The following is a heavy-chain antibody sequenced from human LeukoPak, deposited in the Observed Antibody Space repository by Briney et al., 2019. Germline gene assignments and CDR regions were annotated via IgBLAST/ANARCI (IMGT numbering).Heavy chain of an antibody. CDR3: ARRYGDYPNWFGP. CDR2: INAGNGNT. CDR1: GYTFTSYA. Sequence: ASVKVSCKASGYTFTSYAMHWVRQAPGQRLEWMGWINAGNGNTKYSQKFQGRVTITRDTSASTAYMELSSLRSEDTAVYYCARRYGDYPNWFGPWGQGTLVAVSS. J-gene: IGHJ5*02. D-gene: IGHD4-17*01. V-gene: IGHV1-3*01.